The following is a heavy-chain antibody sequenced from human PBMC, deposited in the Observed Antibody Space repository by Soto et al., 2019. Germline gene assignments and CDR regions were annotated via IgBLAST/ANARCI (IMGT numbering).Heavy chain of an antibody. CDR2: ISGSGGST. V-gene: IGHV3-23*01. D-gene: IGHD1-7*01. J-gene: IGHJ4*02. Sequence: SLRLSCAASGFTFSSYAMSWVRQAPGKGLEWVSAISGSGGSTYYADSVKGRFTISRDNSKNTLYLQMNSLRAEDTAVYYCAKDISRLELGYFDYWGQGTLGTVS. CDR3: AKDISRLELGYFDY. CDR1: GFTFSSYA.